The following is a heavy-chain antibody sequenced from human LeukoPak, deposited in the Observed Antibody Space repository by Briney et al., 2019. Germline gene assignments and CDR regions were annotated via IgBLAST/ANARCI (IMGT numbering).Heavy chain of an antibody. CDR2: ISSSSSNI. Sequence: GGSLRLSCAASGFTFSSYSMNWVRQAPGKGLEWVSSISSSSSNIYYADSVKGRFTISRDNAKNSLYLQMNSLRAEDTAVYYCAREQYDSSSWYDYYYYCGMDVWGQGTTVTVSS. D-gene: IGHD6-13*01. J-gene: IGHJ6*02. V-gene: IGHV3-21*01. CDR3: AREQYDSSSWYDYYYYCGMDV. CDR1: GFTFSSYS.